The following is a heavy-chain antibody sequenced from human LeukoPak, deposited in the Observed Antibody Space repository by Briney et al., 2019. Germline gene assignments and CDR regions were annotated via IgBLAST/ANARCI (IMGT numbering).Heavy chain of an antibody. J-gene: IGHJ3*02. CDR3: ARERGRITLARGVIPDAFDI. CDR1: GGSISGFY. V-gene: IGHV4-59*01. Sequence: PSETLSLTCTVVGGSISGFYWSWIRQPPGKGLEWIGYIYYDGTTNYNPSLKSRVTISLDTSENQFSLRLSSVTAADTAVYYCARERGRITLARGVIPDAFDIWGQGTLVTVSS. D-gene: IGHD3-10*01. CDR2: IYYDGTT.